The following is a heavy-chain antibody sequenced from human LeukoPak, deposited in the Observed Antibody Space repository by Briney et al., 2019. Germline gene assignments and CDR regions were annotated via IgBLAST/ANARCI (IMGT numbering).Heavy chain of an antibody. V-gene: IGHV1-18*01. D-gene: IGHD3-3*01. Sequence: ASVKVSCKASGYTFTSYGISWVRQAPGQGLEWMGWISAYNGNTNYAQKLQGRVTMTTDTSTSTAYMELRSLRSDDTDVYYCARDFTSSYDFWSGYLDNWFDPWGQGTLVTVSS. CDR3: ARDFTSSYDFWSGYLDNWFDP. J-gene: IGHJ5*02. CDR1: GYTFTSYG. CDR2: ISAYNGNT.